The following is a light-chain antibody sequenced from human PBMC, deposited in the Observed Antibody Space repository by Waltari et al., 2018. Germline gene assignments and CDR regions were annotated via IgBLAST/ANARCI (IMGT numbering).Light chain of an antibody. J-gene: IGLJ1*01. Sequence: QSALTQAASVSGSPGQSITISCTGTSSDIGSYHLVSWYQQCPGEAPRLIIYEDSKRPSGLSNRCSGSRSGNTASLTISVLQAEDEAHYYCCSYAAPMTYVFGTGTKVTVL. CDR3: CSYAAPMTYV. CDR1: SSDIGSYHL. CDR2: EDS. V-gene: IGLV2-23*01.